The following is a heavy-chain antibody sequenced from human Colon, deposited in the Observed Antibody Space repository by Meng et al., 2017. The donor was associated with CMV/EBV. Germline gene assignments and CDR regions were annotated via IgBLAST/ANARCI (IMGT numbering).Heavy chain of an antibody. CDR2: VNLYSGAT. D-gene: IGHD1-1*01. J-gene: IGHJ5*02. V-gene: IGHV1-2*06. Sequence: CKASGDTFTGYYVHWVRQAPGQGLEWMGRVNLYSGATDYAQKFQGRVTMTWDTSITTAYMDLTWLRSDDTAVYYCARGGERGHQTLDPWGQGALVTVSS. CDR3: ARGGERGHQTLDP. CDR1: GDTFTGYY.